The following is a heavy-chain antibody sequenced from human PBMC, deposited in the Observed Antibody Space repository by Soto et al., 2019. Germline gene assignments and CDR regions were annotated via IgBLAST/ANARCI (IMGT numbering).Heavy chain of an antibody. D-gene: IGHD6-19*01. J-gene: IGHJ5*02. CDR3: ARGRIIVAGGFDP. Sequence: QVQLVQSGAEVKKPGASVKVSCKASGYTFTSYDIIWVRQATGQGLEWMGWMNPSTGNTDSAEKFQGRLTMTRNTSISTVYMELSSLSFEYTAVYYCARGRIIVAGGFDPWGQGTLVTVYS. V-gene: IGHV1-8*01. CDR1: GYTFTSYD. CDR2: MNPSTGNT.